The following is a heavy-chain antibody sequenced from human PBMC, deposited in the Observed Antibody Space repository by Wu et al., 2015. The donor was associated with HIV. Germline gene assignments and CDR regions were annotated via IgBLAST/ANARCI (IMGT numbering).Heavy chain of an antibody. CDR3: ARVNYGSGPYAFDSGAFDI. V-gene: IGHV1-69*05. CDR2: IIPIFGTA. D-gene: IGHD3-10*01. J-gene: IGHJ3*02. CDR1: GGTFSSYA. Sequence: QVQLVQSGAEVKKPGSSVKVSCKASGGTFSSYAISWVRQAPGQGLEWMGGIIPIFGTANYAQKFQGRVTITTDESTSTAYMELSSLRSEDTAVYYCARVNYGSGPYAFDSGAFDIWGQGTMVTVSS.